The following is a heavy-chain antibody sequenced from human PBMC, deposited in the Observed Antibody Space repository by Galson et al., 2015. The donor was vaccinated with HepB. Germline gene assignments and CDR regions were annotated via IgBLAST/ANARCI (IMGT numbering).Heavy chain of an antibody. CDR2: ISYDGSNK. V-gene: IGHV3-30*18. D-gene: IGHD3-16*01. CDR1: RVNFHNYG. J-gene: IGHJ4*02. Sequence: SLRLSCAASRVNFHNYGMHWVRQAPGKGLEWVALISYDGSNKDYAESVKGRFTISRDNSKNTLYLQMNNLRPEDTAVYYCAKYDYAGGSLPFGGGIDYWGQGTLVTVSS. CDR3: AKYDYAGGSLPFGGGIDY.